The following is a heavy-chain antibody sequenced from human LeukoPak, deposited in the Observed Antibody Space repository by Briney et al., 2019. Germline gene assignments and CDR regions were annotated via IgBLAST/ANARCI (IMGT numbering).Heavy chain of an antibody. J-gene: IGHJ4*02. V-gene: IGHV3-23*01. CDR3: AKATGRIQLMTYYFDY. Sequence: GGSLRLSCAASGFTFSSYAMSWVRQAPGKGLEWVSAISGSGGSTYYADSVKGRFTISRDNSKNTLYLQMNSLRAEDTAVYYCAKATGRIQLMTYYFDYWGQGTLVTVSS. CDR2: ISGSGGST. D-gene: IGHD5-18*01. CDR1: GFTFSSYA.